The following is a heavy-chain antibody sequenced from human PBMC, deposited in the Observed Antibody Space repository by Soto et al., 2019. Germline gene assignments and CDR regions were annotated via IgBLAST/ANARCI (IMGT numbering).Heavy chain of an antibody. D-gene: IGHD2-2*01. CDR2: ILPIFATA. V-gene: IGHV1-69*06. CDR1: GDTFNNYV. J-gene: IGHJ4*02. Sequence: QVQLVQSGAEVKKPGSSVKVSCKASGDTFNNYVVNWVRKAPGQGLEWLGGILPIFATANYAQKFQGRVTITADKSTSTAYMELTSLRSEDTAVYYCAGRCDSTTCLGHFDYWGQGTLVTVAS. CDR3: AGRCDSTTCLGHFDY.